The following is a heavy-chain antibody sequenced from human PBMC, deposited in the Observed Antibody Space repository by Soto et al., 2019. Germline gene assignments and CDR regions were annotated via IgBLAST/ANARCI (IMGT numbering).Heavy chain of an antibody. V-gene: IGHV3-30-3*01. Sequence: QVQLVESGGGVVQPGRSLRLSCAASGFTFSTYAMHWFRQAPGKGLEWVAFMSNDGTNKYYADSVKGRFTISRDNSKNTLDLQMNSLRTEDTAVYYCARELISSTSPVEFDSWGQGTLVTVSS. CDR1: GFTFSTYA. CDR3: ARELISSTSPVEFDS. J-gene: IGHJ4*02. D-gene: IGHD6-13*01. CDR2: MSNDGTNK.